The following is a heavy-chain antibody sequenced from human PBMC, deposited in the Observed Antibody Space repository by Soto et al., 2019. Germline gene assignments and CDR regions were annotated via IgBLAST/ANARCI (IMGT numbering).Heavy chain of an antibody. CDR3: AKVSSLYGDYVPSSGLDDF. J-gene: IGHJ4*02. D-gene: IGHD4-17*01. CDR2: ITYIGGAT. Sequence: EAQLLESGGGFVQPGGSLRLACAASGLTFSSYAMAWVRQAPGKGREWVSGITYIGGATFYADSVKGRFTISRDNVRNTLYLQMNRLRVEDTAVYYCAKVSSLYGDYVPSSGLDDFWGQGTLVTVSS. CDR1: GLTFSSYA. V-gene: IGHV3-23*01.